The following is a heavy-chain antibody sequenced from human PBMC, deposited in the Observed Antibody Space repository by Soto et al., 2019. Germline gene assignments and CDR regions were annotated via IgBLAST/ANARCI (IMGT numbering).Heavy chain of an antibody. Sequence: HLVQSGAEVKQPGASVKVACKASGYIFKDYFLHWVRQAPGQGLEWMGWINPNNGGTEYAQKVQGRVTMTRETYISTAYMEVSGLRSGDTAVYYCARDPSPDFWSGYYDYWGQGTLITVSS. D-gene: IGHD3-3*01. J-gene: IGHJ4*02. V-gene: IGHV1-2*02. CDR1: GYIFKDYF. CDR3: ARDPSPDFWSGYYDY. CDR2: INPNNGGT.